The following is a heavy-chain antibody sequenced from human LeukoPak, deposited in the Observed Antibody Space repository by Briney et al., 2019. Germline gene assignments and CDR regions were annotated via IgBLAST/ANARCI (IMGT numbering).Heavy chain of an antibody. J-gene: IGHJ4*02. Sequence: ASVKVSCKASGYTFTDSGISWVRQAPGQGLEWMGWISAYNGNTNYAQKLQGRVTMTTDTATSTAYMELRSLRFDDTAVYYCARDGSGTYVNWGQGTLVTVSS. CDR1: GYTFTDSG. V-gene: IGHV1-18*01. CDR3: ARDGSGTYVN. CDR2: ISAYNGNT. D-gene: IGHD1-26*01.